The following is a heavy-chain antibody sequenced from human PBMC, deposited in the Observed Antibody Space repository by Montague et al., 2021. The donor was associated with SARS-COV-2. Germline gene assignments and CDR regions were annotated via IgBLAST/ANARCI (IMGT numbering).Heavy chain of an antibody. CDR2: ISGSGGST. V-gene: IGHV3-23*01. J-gene: IGHJ5*02. D-gene: IGHD2-15*01. Sequence: FRRLSCAASGFPFSSYAMSWVRQAPGKGLEWVSAISGSGGSTYYADSVKGRFTISRDNSKNTLYLQMNSLRAEDTAVYYCAKDRIVVVVAALFDPWGQGTLVTVSS. CDR1: GFPFSSYA. CDR3: AKDRIVVVVAALFDP.